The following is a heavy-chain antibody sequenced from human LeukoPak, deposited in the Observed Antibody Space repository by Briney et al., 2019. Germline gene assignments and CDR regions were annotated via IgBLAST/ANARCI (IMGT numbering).Heavy chain of an antibody. D-gene: IGHD3-22*01. V-gene: IGHV3-74*01. Sequence: SGGSLRLSCAASGNYWMHWVRQAPGKGLVWVSHINSDGSWTSYADSVKGRFTISRDNAKNTLYLQMNSLRAEDTAVYYCARAPYYYDTSGFLIWGQGTMVTVSS. CDR2: INSDGSWT. J-gene: IGHJ3*02. CDR3: ARAPYYYDTSGFLI. CDR1: GNYW.